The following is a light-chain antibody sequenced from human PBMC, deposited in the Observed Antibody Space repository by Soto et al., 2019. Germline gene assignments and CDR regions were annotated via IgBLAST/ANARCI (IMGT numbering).Light chain of an antibody. CDR3: QSYDSSLSVLYV. Sequence: QPVLTQPPSVSGAPGQRVIISCTGSNSNIGAGYEVHWFQQLPGTAPKLLIYGNINRPSGFPDRFSGSKSGTSASLAITGLQHEDESDYDCQSYDSSLSVLYVFGTWTKLTV. CDR2: GNI. V-gene: IGLV1-40*01. CDR1: NSNIGAGYE. J-gene: IGLJ1*01.